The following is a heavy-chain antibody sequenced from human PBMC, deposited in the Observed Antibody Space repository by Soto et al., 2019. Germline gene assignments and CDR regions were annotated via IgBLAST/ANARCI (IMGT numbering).Heavy chain of an antibody. CDR2: ITGDSGNT. Sequence: ASVKVSCKASGYTFTNYGISWVRQAPGQGLEWMGWITGDSGNTNSAQNFQGRVTMTTDTSSGTAYMELRGLRSDDTAIYYCARHFQQWLVVFAYWGQGTQVTVSS. D-gene: IGHD6-19*01. J-gene: IGHJ4*02. V-gene: IGHV1-18*01. CDR1: GYTFTNYG. CDR3: ARHFQQWLVVFAY.